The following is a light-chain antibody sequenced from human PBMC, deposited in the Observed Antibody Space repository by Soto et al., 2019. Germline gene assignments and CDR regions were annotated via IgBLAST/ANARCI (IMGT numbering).Light chain of an antibody. Sequence: EMVLTQSPATLSVSPGERATLSCRASQSVAGNFAWYQQKPGQAPRLLIYGTSARATGIPVRFSGSGSGTEFTLTISSLQSEDFVVYYCQQYNKWPWTFGQGTKVEV. CDR2: GTS. V-gene: IGKV3-15*01. J-gene: IGKJ1*01. CDR3: QQYNKWPWT. CDR1: QSVAGN.